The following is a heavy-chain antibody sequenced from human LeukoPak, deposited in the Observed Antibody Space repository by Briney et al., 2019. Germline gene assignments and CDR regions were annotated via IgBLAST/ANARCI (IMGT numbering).Heavy chain of an antibody. D-gene: IGHD6-13*01. CDR3: ARGGSSTTVKFDP. CDR1: GFTFSGYG. V-gene: IGHV3-21*01. Sequence: GGSLRLSCAASGFTFSGYGMHWVRQAPGKGLEWVSSISSSSSYIYYADSVKGRFTISRDNAKNSLYLQMNSLRAEDTAVYYCARGGSSTTVKFDPWGQGTLVTVSS. CDR2: ISSSSSYI. J-gene: IGHJ5*02.